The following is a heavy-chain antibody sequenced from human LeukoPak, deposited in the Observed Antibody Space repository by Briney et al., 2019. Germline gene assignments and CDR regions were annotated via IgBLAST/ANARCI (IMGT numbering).Heavy chain of an antibody. V-gene: IGHV3-7*01. Sequence: PGGSLRLSCAASGFTFSSYWMSWVRQAPGKGLEWVANIKQDGSEKYYVDSVKGRFTISRDNAKNSLYLLMNSLRAEDTAAYYCARDRHGNLLPAATVDYWGQGTLVTVSS. D-gene: IGHD2-2*01. CDR3: ARDRHGNLLPAATVDY. J-gene: IGHJ4*02. CDR2: IKQDGSEK. CDR1: GFTFSSYW.